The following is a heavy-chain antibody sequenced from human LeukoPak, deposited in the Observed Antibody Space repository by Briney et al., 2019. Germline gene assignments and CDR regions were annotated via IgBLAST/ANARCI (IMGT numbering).Heavy chain of an antibody. J-gene: IGHJ3*02. Sequence: PSETLSLTCTVSGGSISSYYWSWIRQPAGKGLEWIGRIYTSGSTNYNPSLKSRVTMSVDTSKNQFSLKLSSVTAADTAVYYCARVAPGHERPEAFDIWGPGTMVTVSS. CDR1: GGSISSYY. V-gene: IGHV4-4*07. D-gene: IGHD1-14*01. CDR3: ARVAPGHERPEAFDI. CDR2: IYTSGST.